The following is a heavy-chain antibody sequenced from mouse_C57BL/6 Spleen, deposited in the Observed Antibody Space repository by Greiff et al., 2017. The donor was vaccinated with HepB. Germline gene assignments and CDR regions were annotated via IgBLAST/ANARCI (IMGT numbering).Heavy chain of an antibody. Sequence: QVQLQQPGAELVKPGASVKLSCKASGYTFTSYWMQWVKQRPGQGLEWIGEIDHSDSYTNYNQKFKGKATLTVDTSSITAYMQLSSLTSEDSAVYYCARSDYGGAMDYWGQGTSVTVSS. D-gene: IGHD1-1*02. J-gene: IGHJ4*01. CDR1: GYTFTSYW. CDR3: ARSDYGGAMDY. V-gene: IGHV1-50*01. CDR2: IDHSDSYT.